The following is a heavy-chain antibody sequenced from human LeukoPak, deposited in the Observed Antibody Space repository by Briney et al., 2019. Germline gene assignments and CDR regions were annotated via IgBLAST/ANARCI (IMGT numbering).Heavy chain of an antibody. D-gene: IGHD5-24*01. CDR2: IYYSGST. CDR3: ASRMATPYYFDY. V-gene: IGHV4-31*03. Sequence: SETLSLTCTVSGGSISRGGYYWSWIRQHPGKGLEWIGYIYYSGSTYYNPSLKSRVTISVDTSKNQFSLKLSSVTAADTAVYYCASRMATPYYFDYWGQGTLVTVSS. CDR1: GGSISRGGYY. J-gene: IGHJ4*02.